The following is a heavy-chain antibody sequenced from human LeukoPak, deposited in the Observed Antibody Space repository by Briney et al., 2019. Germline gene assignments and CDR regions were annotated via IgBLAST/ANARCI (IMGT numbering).Heavy chain of an antibody. CDR3: ARGYSSSWYEGDWFDP. V-gene: IGHV1-69*05. CDR1: GGTFSSYA. D-gene: IGHD6-13*01. CDR2: IIPIFGTA. Sequence: SVKVSCKASGGTFSSYAISWVRQAPGRGLEWMGGIIPIFGTANYAQKFQGRVTITTDESTSTAYMELSSLRSEDTAVYYCARGYSSSWYEGDWFDPWGQGTLVTVSS. J-gene: IGHJ5*02.